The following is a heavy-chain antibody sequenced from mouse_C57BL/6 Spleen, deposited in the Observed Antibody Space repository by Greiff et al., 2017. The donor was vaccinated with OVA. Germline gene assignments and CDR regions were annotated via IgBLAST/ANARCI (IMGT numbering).Heavy chain of an antibody. J-gene: IGHJ2*01. CDR3: ARSGGLYYFDY. CDR2: IDPSASYT. CDR1: GYTFTSYW. V-gene: IGHV1-50*01. Sequence: QVQLQQPGAELVKPGASVKLSCKASGYTFTSYWMQWVKQRPGQGLEWIGEIDPSASYTNYNQKFKGKATLTVDTSSSTAYMQLSSLTSEDSAVYYCARSGGLYYFDYWGQGTTLTVSS. D-gene: IGHD3-2*02.